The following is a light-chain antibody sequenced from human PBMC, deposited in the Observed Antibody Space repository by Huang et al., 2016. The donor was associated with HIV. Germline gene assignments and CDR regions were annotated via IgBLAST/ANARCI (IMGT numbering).Light chain of an antibody. J-gene: IGKJ2*01. Sequence: AIRMTQSPSSLSASTGDRVTITCRASQNINNYLAWYQQKPGKAPNLLIHAESTLYSGVPSRFSGSGSGTNFTLTISGLQSEDFASYYCQQYYTYPRNTFGQGTKLEI. CDR3: QQYYTYPRNT. V-gene: IGKV1-8*01. CDR2: AES. CDR1: QNINNY.